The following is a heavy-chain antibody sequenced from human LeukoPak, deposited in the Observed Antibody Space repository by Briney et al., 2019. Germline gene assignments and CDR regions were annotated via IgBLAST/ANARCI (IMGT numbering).Heavy chain of an antibody. CDR3: VRESERSGWFDR. CDR2: ISGDGGST. Sequence: HTGGSLRLSCAAPGLVTDDYAIHWVRQAPGKGLEWVSLISGDGGSTFYADSVRGRFTISRDNSKNSLSLQMSSLRSEDTALYFCVRESERSGWFDRWGQGTLVTVSS. CDR1: GLVTDDYA. D-gene: IGHD1-26*01. V-gene: IGHV3-43*02. J-gene: IGHJ5*02.